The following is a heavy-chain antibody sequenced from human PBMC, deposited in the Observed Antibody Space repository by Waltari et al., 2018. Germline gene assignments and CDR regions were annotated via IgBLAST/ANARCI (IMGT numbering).Heavy chain of an antibody. CDR2: IYYSGST. CDR3: ARHTYSSSPDY. D-gene: IGHD6-13*01. V-gene: IGHV4-39*01. J-gene: IGHJ4*02. CDR1: GGSTSGNNYY. Sequence: QLQLQESGPGLVKPSETLSLPCTVSGGSTSGNNYYWGWIRQPPGKGLEWIGSIYYSGSTYYNPSLKSRVTISVDTSKNQFSLKLSSVTAADTAVYYCARHTYSSSPDYWGQGTLVTVSS.